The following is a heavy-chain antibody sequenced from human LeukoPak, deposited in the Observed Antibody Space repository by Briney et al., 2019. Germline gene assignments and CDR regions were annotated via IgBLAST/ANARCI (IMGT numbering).Heavy chain of an antibody. Sequence: GASVTVSCKPSGYTFADYFVHWVRQAPGQGLERMGWINPNSGGTNYTQNFQGRVTITRDTSITTAYMELSRLTSDDTALYYCARDQGYGSGGYSFDYWGQGTRVTVSS. D-gene: IGHD3-10*01. CDR3: ARDQGYGSGGYSFDY. CDR2: INPNSGGT. CDR1: GYTFADYF. V-gene: IGHV1-2*02. J-gene: IGHJ4*02.